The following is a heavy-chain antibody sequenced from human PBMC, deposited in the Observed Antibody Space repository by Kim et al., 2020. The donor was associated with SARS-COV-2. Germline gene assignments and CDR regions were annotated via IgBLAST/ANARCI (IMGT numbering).Heavy chain of an antibody. V-gene: IGHV3-30*18. CDR3: AKDRPLRSSSPRGWFDP. D-gene: IGHD6-6*01. Sequence: GGSLRLSCAASGFTFSSYGMHWVRQAPGKGLEWVAVISYDGSNKYYADSVKGRFTISRDNSKNTLYLQMNSLRAEDTAVYYCAKDRPLRSSSPRGWFDP. CDR1: GFTFSSYG. CDR2: ISYDGSNK. J-gene: IGHJ5*02.